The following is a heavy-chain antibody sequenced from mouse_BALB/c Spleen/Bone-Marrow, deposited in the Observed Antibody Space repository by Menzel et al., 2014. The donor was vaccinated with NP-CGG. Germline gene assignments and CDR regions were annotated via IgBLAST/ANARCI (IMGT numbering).Heavy chain of an antibody. D-gene: IGHD2-4*01. CDR2: IRNKGKGYTT. Sequence: EVMLVESGGGLVQPGGSLRLSCATSGFTFTDYYMSWVRQPPGKALEWLGFIRNKGKGYTTEYSASVKGRFTISRDNSQNILYLQMNTLRAEDSATYYCARDINYDIYWYFDVWGAGTTVTVSS. CDR1: GFTFTDYY. CDR3: ARDINYDIYWYFDV. J-gene: IGHJ1*01. V-gene: IGHV7-3*02.